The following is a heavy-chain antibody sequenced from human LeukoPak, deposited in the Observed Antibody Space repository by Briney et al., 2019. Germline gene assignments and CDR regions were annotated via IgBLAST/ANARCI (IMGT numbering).Heavy chain of an antibody. CDR2: VYDSGRT. J-gene: IGHJ5*02. CDR3: ARWSTMVRGVIFNWFDP. Sequence: SETLSLTCTVSGDSVSNYYWSWIRQPPGKGLEWIGYVYDSGRTNYNPSLRSRATISLDTSKNQFSLKLSSVTAADTAVYYCARWSTMVRGVIFNWFDPWGQGTLVTVSS. V-gene: IGHV4-59*02. D-gene: IGHD3-10*01. CDR1: GDSVSNYY.